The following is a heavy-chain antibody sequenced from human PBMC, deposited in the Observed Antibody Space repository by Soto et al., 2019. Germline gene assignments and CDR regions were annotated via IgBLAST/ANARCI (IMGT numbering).Heavy chain of an antibody. J-gene: IGHJ4*02. Sequence: QVQLVQSGAEVKKPGASVKVSCKASGYTFSSYGISWVRQAPGQGLEWMGWISATNGNTNYAQKVQGRVTMTTDTATSTAYMEQWSLRSDDTATYYRAGGGPGDPFGYWGQGTPGTVSS. CDR3: AGGGPGDPFGY. D-gene: IGHD3-10*01. V-gene: IGHV1-18*01. CDR1: GYTFSSYG. CDR2: ISATNGNT.